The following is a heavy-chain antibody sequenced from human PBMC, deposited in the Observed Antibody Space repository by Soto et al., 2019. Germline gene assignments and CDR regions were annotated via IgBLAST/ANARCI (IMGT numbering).Heavy chain of an antibody. CDR3: ARDPALNLWLGYSVFYGMAV. CDR2: MSYDGSNK. Sequence: QVQLVESGGGVVQPGRSLRLSCAGSGFTFSSFAIHWVRQAPGKGLEWVAVMSYDGSNKQYADSVKGRFTISRDNPKNTRYCQMTSLRAEERAVYYWARDPALNLWLGYSVFYGMAVWGQGTTVTVSS. J-gene: IGHJ6*02. D-gene: IGHD6-19*01. CDR1: GFTFSSFA. V-gene: IGHV3-30*03.